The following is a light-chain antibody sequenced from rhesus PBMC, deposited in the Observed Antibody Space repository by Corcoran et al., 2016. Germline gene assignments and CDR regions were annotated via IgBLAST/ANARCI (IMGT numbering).Light chain of an antibody. V-gene: IGKV2S15*01. CDR1: QSLLLSGGELY. Sequence: DIVMTQAPLSLPVSPGEPASISCRPSQSLLLSGGELYLYWYRQKPGQSPQLLIQEVSNRVSGVPDRFGGGGAGTAFTLKISGMEAENVWLYSCMPDIQLPYSFVQWTKVGI. CDR2: EVS. J-gene: IGKJ2*01. CDR3: MPDIQLPYS.